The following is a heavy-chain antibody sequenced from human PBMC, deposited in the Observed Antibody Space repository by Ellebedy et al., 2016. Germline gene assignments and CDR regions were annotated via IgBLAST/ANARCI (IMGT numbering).Heavy chain of an antibody. D-gene: IGHD5-24*01. CDR1: GGSLINGGAY. J-gene: IGHJ4*02. Sequence: GSLRLSXTVSGGSLINGGAYWTWIRQPLGRGLEWIGYVYHTGSTKLNPSLKSRVTISVDTSKNQFFLKLSSVTAADTAVYYCASRRWLQFFGYWGQGTLVTVSS. V-gene: IGHV4-61*08. CDR3: ASRRWLQFFGY. CDR2: VYHTGST.